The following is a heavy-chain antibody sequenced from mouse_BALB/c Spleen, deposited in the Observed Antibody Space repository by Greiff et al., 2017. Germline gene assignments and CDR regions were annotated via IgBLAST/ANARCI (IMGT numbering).Heavy chain of an antibody. CDR2: ISDGGSYT. V-gene: IGHV5-4*02. CDR1: GFTFSDYY. Sequence: EVKLEESGGGLVKPGGSLKLSCAASGFTFSDYYMYWVRQTPEKRLEWVATISDGGSYTYYPDSVKGRFTISRDNAKNNLYLQMSSLKSEDTAMYYCARGIHYYGDGAMDYWGQGTSVTVSS. CDR3: ARGIHYYGDGAMDY. D-gene: IGHD1-2*01. J-gene: IGHJ4*01.